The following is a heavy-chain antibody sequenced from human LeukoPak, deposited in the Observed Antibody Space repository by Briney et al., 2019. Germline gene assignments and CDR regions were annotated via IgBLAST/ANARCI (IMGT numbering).Heavy chain of an antibody. V-gene: IGHV3-30-3*01. D-gene: IGHD4-17*01. CDR1: GFTFSSYA. CDR3: ASSPYTVTTPSFDY. J-gene: IGHJ4*02. CDR2: ISYDGSNK. Sequence: GRSLRLSCAASGFTFSSYAMHWVRQAPGKGLEWVAVISYDGSNKYYADSVKGRFTISRDNSKNTLYLQMNSLRAEDTAVYYCASSPYTVTTPSFDYWGQGTLVTVSS.